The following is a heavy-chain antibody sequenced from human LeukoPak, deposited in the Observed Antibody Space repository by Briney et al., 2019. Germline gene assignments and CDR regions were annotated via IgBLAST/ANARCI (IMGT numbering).Heavy chain of an antibody. V-gene: IGHV5-51*01. CDR2: IYPGGSIT. Sequence: GESLKISCNGFGTSFSNYWIGWVRQMPGKGLEWMGIIYPGGSITQYSPSFQGQVTISADKSISTVYLQWTSLKGSDNAMYYCACRRFSDTWSDPWGQRTLVTVSS. CDR1: GTSFSNYW. J-gene: IGHJ5*02. CDR3: ACRRFSDTWSDP. D-gene: IGHD3-3*01.